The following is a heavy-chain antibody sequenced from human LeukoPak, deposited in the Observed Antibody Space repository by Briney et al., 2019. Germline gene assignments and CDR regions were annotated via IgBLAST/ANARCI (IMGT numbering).Heavy chain of an antibody. CDR2: IYYSGST. D-gene: IGHD3-10*01. CDR1: GGSISSSSYY. CDR3: ARGSVWFGELFDY. V-gene: IGHV4-39*07. J-gene: IGHJ4*02. Sequence: SETLSLTCTVSGGSISSSSYYWGWIRQPPGKGLEWIGSIYYSGSTYYNPSLKSRVTISVDTSKNQFSLKLSSVTAADTAVYYCARGSVWFGELFDYWGQGTLVTVSS.